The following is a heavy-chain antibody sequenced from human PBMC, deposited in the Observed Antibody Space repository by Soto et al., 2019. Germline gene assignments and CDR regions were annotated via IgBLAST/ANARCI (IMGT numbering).Heavy chain of an antibody. J-gene: IGHJ5*02. CDR3: ATDRGGYCSGGSCPEAWFDP. CDR2: INVGNGGT. V-gene: IGHV1-3*05. Sequence: QVQLVQSGAEEKKPGASVKVSCKASGYTFTTYPMNWLRQAPGQRPEWMGWINVGNGGTKYSQKFQGRVSITRDTPXSTAYMQLSRLRSDDTAVYYCATDRGGYCSGGSCPEAWFDPWGQGTLVTVTS. CDR1: GYTFTTYP. D-gene: IGHD2-15*01.